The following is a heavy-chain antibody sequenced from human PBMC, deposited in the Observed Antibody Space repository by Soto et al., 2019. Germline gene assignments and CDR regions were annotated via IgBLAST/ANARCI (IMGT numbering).Heavy chain of an antibody. J-gene: IGHJ3*02. Sequence: GGSLRLSCAASGFTFNKYVMTWVRQAPGKGLEWVSCISDSGENTYYADSVKGRFTISRDNAKNSLYLQMNSLRAEDTAMYYCAIRFVTIFGVVHRYAFDIWGQGTMVIDSS. CDR3: AIRFVTIFGVVHRYAFDI. V-gene: IGHV3-48*01. CDR1: GFTFNKYV. D-gene: IGHD3-3*01. CDR2: ISDSGENT.